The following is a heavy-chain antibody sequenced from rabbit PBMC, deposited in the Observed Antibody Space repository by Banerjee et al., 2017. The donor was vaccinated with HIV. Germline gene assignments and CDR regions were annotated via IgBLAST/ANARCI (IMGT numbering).Heavy chain of an antibody. CDR1: GIDFSSFG. V-gene: IGHV1S40*01. D-gene: IGHD2-1*01. CDR2: INTGIGST. Sequence: QELVESGGGLVQPGESLKLSCKASGIDFSSFGMSWVRQAPGKGLEWIGCINTGIGSTWYASWAKGRFTISKTSSTTVTLQMTSLTAADTATYFCARDQTGDGVSVHTLWGQGTLVTVS. CDR3: ARDQTGDGVSVHTL. J-gene: IGHJ3*01.